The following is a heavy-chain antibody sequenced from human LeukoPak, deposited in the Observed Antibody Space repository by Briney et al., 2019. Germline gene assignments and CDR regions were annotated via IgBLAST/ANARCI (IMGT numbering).Heavy chain of an antibody. CDR3: VMLPTGDC. CDR1: GFTVSINY. Sequence: GGSVTLSCGVSGFTVSINYVSWVRPAPGKGLEWVAFIYCCGSTYYADSVQGRFTLSRDNSKNTVYLQINSLRAEDTAVYYCVMLPTGDCWGQGTLVTVSS. V-gene: IGHV3-53*01. CDR2: IYCCGST. D-gene: IGHD2-8*01. J-gene: IGHJ4*02.